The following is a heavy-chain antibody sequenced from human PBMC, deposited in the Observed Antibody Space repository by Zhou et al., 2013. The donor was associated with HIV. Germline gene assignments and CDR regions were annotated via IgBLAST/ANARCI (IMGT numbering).Heavy chain of an antibody. Sequence: QVQLVQSGAVVKKPGSSVKVSCKTSGGTFSGYSFSWVRQAPGQGLEWMGIFNPSRGNRNFAPKFQGRVAMTRDTSTNTVNMELSSLTSQDTAIYYCARSHGLEQPTDYWGREPWSPSPQ. J-gene: IGHJ4*02. CDR3: ARSHGLEQPTDY. V-gene: IGHV1-46*01. D-gene: IGHD5-18*01. CDR2: FNPSRGNR. CDR1: GGTFSGYS.